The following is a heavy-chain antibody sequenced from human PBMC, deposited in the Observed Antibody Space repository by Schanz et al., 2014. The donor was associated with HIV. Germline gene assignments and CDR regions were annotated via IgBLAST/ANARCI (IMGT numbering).Heavy chain of an antibody. CDR3: ARVSQITHIVVVTASLVDV. D-gene: IGHD2-21*02. Sequence: EVQLLESGGGLVQPGGSLRLSCAASGFTFSSLGMSWVRQAPGKGLEWVSSISWNSGSVDYADSVKGRFTISRDNAKRSVYLQMNNLRTEDTAVYYCARVSQITHIVVVTASLVDVWGQGTTVTVSS. CDR2: ISWNSGSV. J-gene: IGHJ6*02. CDR1: GFTFSSLG. V-gene: IGHV3-48*04.